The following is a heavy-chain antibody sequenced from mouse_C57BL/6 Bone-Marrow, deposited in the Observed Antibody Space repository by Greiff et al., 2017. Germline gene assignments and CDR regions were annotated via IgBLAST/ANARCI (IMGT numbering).Heavy chain of an antibody. CDR3: ARDFDYDGGYAMDY. Sequence: QVQLQQPGAELVRPGTSVKLSCKASGYTFTSYWMHWVKQRPGQGLEWIGVIDPSDSYTNYNQKFKGKATLTVDTSSSTAYMQLSSLTSEDSAVYYGARDFDYDGGYAMDYWGQGASVTVSS. CDR2: IDPSDSYT. J-gene: IGHJ4*01. V-gene: IGHV1-59*01. CDR1: GYTFTSYW. D-gene: IGHD2-4*01.